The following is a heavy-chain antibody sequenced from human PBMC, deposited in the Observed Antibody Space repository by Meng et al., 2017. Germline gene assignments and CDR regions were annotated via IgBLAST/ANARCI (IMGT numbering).Heavy chain of an antibody. CDR1: GGTFSSYA. CDR2: IIPIFGTA. CDR3: ARGRGDFLPYYFDY. D-gene: IGHD4-17*01. Sequence: SVKVSCKASGGTFSSYAISWGRQAPGQGLEWMGGIIPIFGTANYAQKFQGRVTITTDESTSTAYMELSSLSSEDTAVYYCARGRGDFLPYYFDYWGQGTLVTVSS. V-gene: IGHV1-69*05. J-gene: IGHJ4*02.